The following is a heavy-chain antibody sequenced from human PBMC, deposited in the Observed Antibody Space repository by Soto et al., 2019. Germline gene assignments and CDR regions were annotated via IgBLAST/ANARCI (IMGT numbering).Heavy chain of an antibody. CDR1: GFAVSSNC. V-gene: IGHV3-53*04. CDR2: XYSDDST. Sequence: EVQLVESGGGLVQPGGSLRLSCAASGFAVSSNCMSWVRQAPGEGLEWXXLXYSDDSTYYADSVKSRFTISRHNSENKLYLQMNDLRAEDTAVYYCARAPDVWGGELGWGPKLRHRHWDLDLWGSGTLVTVSS. J-gene: IGHJ2*01. D-gene: IGHD3-10*01. CDR3: ARAPDVWGGELGWGPKLRHRHWDLDL.